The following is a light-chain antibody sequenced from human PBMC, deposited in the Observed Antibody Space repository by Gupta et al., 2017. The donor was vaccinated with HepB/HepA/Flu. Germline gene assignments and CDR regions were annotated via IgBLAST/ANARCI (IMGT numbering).Light chain of an antibody. CDR2: VAS. CDR1: QGISNY. CDR3: KLLPQDLLT. Sequence: DIQLTQSPSFLSTYVGDTVTITCRASQGISNYLAWYQQKPGKAPKLLIYVASTLQTGVPARFSGSGSGTDFSLKISRVKAEDVATYYCKLLPQDLLTFGEGTKLEIK. V-gene: IGKV1-9*01. J-gene: IGKJ2*01.